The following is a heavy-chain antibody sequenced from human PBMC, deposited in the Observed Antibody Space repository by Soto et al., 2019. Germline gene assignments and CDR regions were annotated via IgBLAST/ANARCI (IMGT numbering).Heavy chain of an antibody. J-gene: IGHJ5*02. CDR2: INAGNGNT. V-gene: IGHV1-3*01. Sequence: ASVKVSCKASGYTITIYAMHWVRQAPGQRLEWMGWINAGNGNTKYSQKFQGRVTITRDTSASTAYMELSSLRSEDTAVYYCARWLPRGTLDPWGQGTQVTVPQ. D-gene: IGHD5-12*01. CDR1: GYTITIYA. CDR3: ARWLPRGTLDP.